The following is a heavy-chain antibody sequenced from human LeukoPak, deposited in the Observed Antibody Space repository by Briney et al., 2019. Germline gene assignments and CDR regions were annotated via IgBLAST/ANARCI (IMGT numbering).Heavy chain of an antibody. CDR3: AREMHGDDDY. D-gene: IGHD4-17*01. V-gene: IGHV3-48*03. Sequence: HPGGSLRLSCAVSGFTFSSYEMNWVRQAPGKGLEWVSYISRSGTTLYYADSVKGRFTISRDNAKNSLYLQMNSLRAEDTAVYYCAREMHGDDDYWGQGTLVTVSS. J-gene: IGHJ4*02. CDR2: ISRSGTTL. CDR1: GFTFSSYE.